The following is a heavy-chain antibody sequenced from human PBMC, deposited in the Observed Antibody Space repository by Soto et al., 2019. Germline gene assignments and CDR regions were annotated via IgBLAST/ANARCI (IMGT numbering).Heavy chain of an antibody. D-gene: IGHD2-15*01. V-gene: IGHV3-30*04. CDR3: ARDPCSGGSCFDY. CDR1: GFTFSSYA. J-gene: IGHJ4*03. Sequence: GGSLRLSCAASGFTFSSYAMHWVRQAPGKGLEWVAVISDGGSNKYYADSVKGRFTISRDNSKNTLYLQMNSLRAEDTAVYYCARDPCSGGSCFDYWGQGTLVTVSS. CDR2: ISDGGSNK.